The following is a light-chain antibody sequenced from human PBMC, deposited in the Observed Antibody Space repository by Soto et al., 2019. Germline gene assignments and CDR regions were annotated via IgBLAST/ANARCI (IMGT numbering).Light chain of an antibody. CDR2: GAS. V-gene: IGKV3-20*01. J-gene: IGKJ1*01. CDR1: QSVSNYY. CDR3: QRYDSLRT. Sequence: EIVLTQSPGTLSLSPGERATLSCRASQSVSNYYLAWYQQEPGPFPSLLISGASNSATGIPDRCSGSGSGTDFTLTITRLEADDFAMYYCQRYDSLRTFGQGTKVDI.